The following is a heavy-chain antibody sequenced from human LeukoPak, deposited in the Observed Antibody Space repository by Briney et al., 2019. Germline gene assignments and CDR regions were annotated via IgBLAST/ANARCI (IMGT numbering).Heavy chain of an antibody. CDR1: GGTFSSYA. V-gene: IGHV1-69*01. J-gene: IGHJ4*02. CDR3: ARHKGRRYCSSTSCYLFDY. Sequence: SVKVSCKASGGTFSSYAISWVRQAPGQGLEWMGGIIPIFGTANYAQKFQGRVTITADESTSTAYMELSSLRSEDTAVYYCARHKGRRYCSSTSCYLFDYWGQGTLVTVSS. D-gene: IGHD2-2*01. CDR2: IIPIFGTA.